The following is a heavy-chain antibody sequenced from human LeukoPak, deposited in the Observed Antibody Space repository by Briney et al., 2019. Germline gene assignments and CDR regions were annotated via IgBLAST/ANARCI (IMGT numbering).Heavy chain of an antibody. J-gene: IGHJ3*02. CDR3: AKAPGAFDI. CDR1: GFTFSSYA. CDR2: TTGGGGST. V-gene: IGHV3-23*01. Sequence: GGSLRLSCVASGFTFSSYAMNWVRQAPGKGLEWVSTTTGGGGSTYYADSVKGRFTISRDNSKNTLYLQMNSLRAEDTAVYYCAKAPGAFDIWGQGTMVTVSS.